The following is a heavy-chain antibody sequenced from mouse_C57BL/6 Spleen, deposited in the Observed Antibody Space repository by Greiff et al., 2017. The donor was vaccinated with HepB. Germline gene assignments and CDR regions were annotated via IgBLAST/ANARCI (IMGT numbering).Heavy chain of an antibody. CDR1: GYAFSSSW. CDR3: AREGYDGFAY. V-gene: IGHV1-82*01. Sequence: VQLKESGPELVKPGASVKISCKASGYAFSSSWMNWVKQRPGKGLEWIGRIYPGDGDTNYNGKFKGKDTLTADKSSSTDYMQLSSLTSEDSAVYFCAREGYDGFAYWGQGTLVTVSA. J-gene: IGHJ3*01. D-gene: IGHD2-2*01. CDR2: IYPGDGDT.